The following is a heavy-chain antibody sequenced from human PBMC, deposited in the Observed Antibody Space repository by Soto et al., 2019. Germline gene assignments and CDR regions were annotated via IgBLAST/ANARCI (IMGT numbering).Heavy chain of an antibody. CDR3: AKDRQPDGLWTFDH. D-gene: IGHD3-3*01. V-gene: IGHV3-23*01. CDR1: GFTFYIYA. CDR2: IFGNGGGI. Sequence: EVQLLESGGGLVQPGGSLRLSCAASGFTFYIYAMSWVRQAPGKGLERVSGIFGNGGGISYADSVKGRFTISRDNSNNILYLQMDSLRAEDTAVYYCAKDRQPDGLWTFDHWGQGTLVTVSS. J-gene: IGHJ4*02.